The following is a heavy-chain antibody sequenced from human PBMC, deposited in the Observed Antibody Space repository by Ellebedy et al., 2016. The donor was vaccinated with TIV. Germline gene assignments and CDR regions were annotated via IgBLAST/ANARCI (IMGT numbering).Heavy chain of an antibody. D-gene: IGHD3-3*01. Sequence: GESLKTSXAASGFTFSDYYMSWIRQAPGKGLEWVSYISSSGSTIYYADSVKGRFTISRDNAKNSLYLQMNSLRAEDTAVYYCARGRYDFWSGYYTEFDYWGQGTLVTVSS. J-gene: IGHJ4*02. CDR2: ISSSGSTI. V-gene: IGHV3-11*01. CDR3: ARGRYDFWSGYYTEFDY. CDR1: GFTFSDYY.